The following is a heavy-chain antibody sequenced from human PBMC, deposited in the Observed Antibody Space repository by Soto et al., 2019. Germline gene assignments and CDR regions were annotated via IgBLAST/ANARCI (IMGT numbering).Heavy chain of an antibody. CDR3: ARGKGMEENYYYHGMDV. CDR2: INGANANT. D-gene: IGHD1-1*01. V-gene: IGHV1-3*01. Sequence: QVQVVQSGAEVKKPGASVKVSCKASGHSFSTYAMHWVRQAPGQGLEWMGWINGANANTRYSQKFKDRVSISRDTPASTGYMELSSLRSEDTAVYYCARGKGMEENYYYHGMDVWGPGTTVIVSS. CDR1: GHSFSTYA. J-gene: IGHJ6*02.